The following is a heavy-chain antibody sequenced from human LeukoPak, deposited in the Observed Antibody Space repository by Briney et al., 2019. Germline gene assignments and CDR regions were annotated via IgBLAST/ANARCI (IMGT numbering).Heavy chain of an antibody. CDR1: GYSIISGYY. J-gene: IGHJ4*02. CDR2: IYHSGRT. V-gene: IGHV4-38-2*02. CDR3: AREGDGYNHGDYYFDY. D-gene: IGHD5-24*01. Sequence: PSETLSLTCTVSGYSIISGYYWGWIRQPPGKGLEWIGSIYHSGRTYYNPSLKSRVTISVDTSKNQFSLKLSSVTAADTAVYYCAREGDGYNHGDYYFDYWGQGTLVTVSS.